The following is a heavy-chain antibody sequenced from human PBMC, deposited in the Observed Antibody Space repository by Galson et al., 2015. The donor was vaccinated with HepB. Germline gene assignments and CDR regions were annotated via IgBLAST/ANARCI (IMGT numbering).Heavy chain of an antibody. CDR1: GVTFSTYA. CDR3: ARQHDTSGYYAY. V-gene: IGHV1-69*13. D-gene: IGHD3-22*01. J-gene: IGHJ4*02. Sequence: SVKVSCKASGVTFSTYAISWLRQAPGQGLEWMGGIIPLFGSANYAQKLQGRVTTTADESTSTTYMELSSLRSEDTALYYCARQHDTSGYYAYWGQGTLVTVSS. CDR2: IIPLFGSA.